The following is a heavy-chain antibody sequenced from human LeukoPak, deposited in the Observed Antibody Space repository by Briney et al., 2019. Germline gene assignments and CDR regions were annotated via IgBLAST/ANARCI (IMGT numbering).Heavy chain of an antibody. CDR3: ARDLGSGSGSYHWFDP. CDR1: GCSISSGYY. V-gene: IGHV4-38-2*02. Sequence: SETLSLTCTVSGCSISSGYYWGWIRQPPGKGLEWIGSIYHSGSTYYNPSLKSRVTISVDTSKNQFSLRLSSVTAADTAVYYCARDLGSGSGSYHWFDPWGQGTLVTVSS. CDR2: IYHSGST. D-gene: IGHD3-10*01. J-gene: IGHJ5*02.